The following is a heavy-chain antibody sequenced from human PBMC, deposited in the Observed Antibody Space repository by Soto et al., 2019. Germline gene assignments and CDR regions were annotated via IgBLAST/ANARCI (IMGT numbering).Heavy chain of an antibody. D-gene: IGHD6-13*01. V-gene: IGHV3-33*01. J-gene: IGHJ6*04. CDR2: IWYDGSKK. CDR1: GFTFSSYG. CDR3: ARDIYSSSWSYYVMDV. Sequence: GGSLRLSCAASGFTFSSYGMHWVRQAPGKGLEWVAVIWYDGSKKYYADSVKGRFTISRDSSKNTLYLQMNSMRAEDTAVYYCARDIYSSSWSYYVMDVWGKGTTVTASS.